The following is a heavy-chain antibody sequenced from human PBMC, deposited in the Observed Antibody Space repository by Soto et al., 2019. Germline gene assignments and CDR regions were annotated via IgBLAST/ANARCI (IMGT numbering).Heavy chain of an antibody. CDR3: ARAKWHDGSGRVREFDY. Sequence: GGSLRLSCAASGFTFGGYGMHWVRQAPGKGLEWAAAISYDGRNTYYADSVQGRFAISRDNSKNTMYLQMNSLRVEDTAVYYCARAKWHDGSGRVREFDYWGQGTLVTVSS. V-gene: IGHV3-33*01. CDR2: ISYDGRNT. D-gene: IGHD3-10*01. J-gene: IGHJ4*02. CDR1: GFTFGGYG.